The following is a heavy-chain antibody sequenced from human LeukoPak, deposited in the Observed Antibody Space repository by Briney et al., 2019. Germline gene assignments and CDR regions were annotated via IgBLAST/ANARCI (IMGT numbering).Heavy chain of an antibody. J-gene: IGHJ4*02. V-gene: IGHV1-46*01. CDR1: GYTFTDYY. Sequence: ASVKVSCKASGYTFTDYYMHWVRQAPGQGLEWMGVINPRGGSTTYAQKFQGRVNMTRDASTSTFYMVLSSLKSEDTAIYYCARAGGSRSPFDYWGQGTLVTVSS. CDR3: ARAGGSRSPFDY. CDR2: INPRGGST. D-gene: IGHD6-6*01.